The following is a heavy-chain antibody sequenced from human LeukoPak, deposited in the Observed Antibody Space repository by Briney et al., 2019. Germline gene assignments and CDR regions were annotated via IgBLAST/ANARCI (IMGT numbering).Heavy chain of an antibody. D-gene: IGHD3-10*01. J-gene: IGHJ4*02. CDR1: GGSFSGYY. CDR3: ARGVRLGELLSNYFDY. V-gene: IGHV4-34*01. CDR2: INHSGST. Sequence: PSEILSLTCAVYGGSFSGYYWSWIRQPPGKGLEWIGEINHSGSTNYNPSLKSRVTISVDTSKNQFSLKLSSVTAADTAVYYCARGVRLGELLSNYFDYWGQGTLVTVSS.